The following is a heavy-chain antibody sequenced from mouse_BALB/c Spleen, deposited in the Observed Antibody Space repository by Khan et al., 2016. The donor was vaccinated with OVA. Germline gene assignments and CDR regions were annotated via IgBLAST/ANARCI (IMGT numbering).Heavy chain of an antibody. Sequence: VQLQESGAELARPGASVKMSCKASGYTFTSNTMHWVKQRPGQGLEWIGYINPRSSYTNYNQKFKDKATLTADKSSSTAYMQLSSLTFEDSAVYYCARRTTGYAMDYWGQGTPVTVSS. J-gene: IGHJ4*01. CDR1: GYTFTSNT. CDR3: ARRTTGYAMDY. V-gene: IGHV1-4*01. CDR2: INPRSSYT. D-gene: IGHD2-14*01.